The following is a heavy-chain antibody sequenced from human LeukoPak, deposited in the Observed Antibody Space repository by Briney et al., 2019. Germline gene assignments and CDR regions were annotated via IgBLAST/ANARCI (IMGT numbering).Heavy chain of an antibody. CDR2: ISGGGGGT. J-gene: IGHJ4*02. D-gene: IGHD3-22*01. CDR1: GITVSNYG. V-gene: IGHV3-23*01. CDR3: AKRGVVIRVILVGFHKEAYYFDS. Sequence: GGSLRLSCAVSGITVSNYGMGWVRQAPGKGLEWVAGISGGGGGTNYADSVKGRFTISRDNSKNTLYLQMNSLRAEDTAVYFCAKRGVVIRVILVGFHKEAYYFDSWGQGALVTVSS.